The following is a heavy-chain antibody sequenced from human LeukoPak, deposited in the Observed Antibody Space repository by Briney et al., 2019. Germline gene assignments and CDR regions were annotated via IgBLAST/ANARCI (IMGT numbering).Heavy chain of an antibody. J-gene: IGHJ4*02. CDR1: GFTFSSYW. D-gene: IGHD1-26*01. CDR3: ARGGSYSSFDY. V-gene: IGHV3-74*01. CDR2: VNSDGSST. Sequence: GGSLRLSCAASGFTFSSYWMHWVRQAPGKGLMWVSHVNSDGSSTNYADSVWGRFTISRDNAKNTLYLQMNSLRAEDTAVYYCARGGSYSSFDYWGQGTLVTVS.